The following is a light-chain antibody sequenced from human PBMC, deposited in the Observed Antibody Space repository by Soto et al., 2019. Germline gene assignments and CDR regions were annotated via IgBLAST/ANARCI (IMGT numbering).Light chain of an antibody. CDR3: KQYHSTPWT. CDR1: QSVLYSSNNKNY. V-gene: IGKV4-1*01. J-gene: IGKJ1*01. Sequence: DIVMTQSPDSLAVSLGERATINCKSSQSVLYSSNNKNYLAWYQQKPGQPPKLLIYWASTRESGVPDRFSGRGSGTDFTLTISSPQAEDVAVYYCKQYHSTPWTFGQGTKVEIK. CDR2: WAS.